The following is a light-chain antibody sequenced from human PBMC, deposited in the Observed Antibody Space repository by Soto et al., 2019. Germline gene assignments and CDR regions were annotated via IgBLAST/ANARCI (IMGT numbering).Light chain of an antibody. CDR2: GAS. J-gene: IGKJ4*01. Sequence: DIVLTQSPGTLSLSPGERATLSCRASQSVSSSHLAWYQQKPGQAPRLFIYGASSRATGIPDRFSGSGSGTDFTLTISRLQPEDFAVYYCQQYGSSLTCGGGTKVESK. CDR3: QQYGSSLT. CDR1: QSVSSSH. V-gene: IGKV3-20*01.